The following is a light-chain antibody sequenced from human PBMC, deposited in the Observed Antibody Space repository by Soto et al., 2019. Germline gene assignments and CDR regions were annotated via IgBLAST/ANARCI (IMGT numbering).Light chain of an antibody. J-gene: IGLJ1*01. CDR1: SHDIGGYKY. Sequence: QSALTQPASVSGSPGQSITISCSGTSHDIGGYKYVSWYQQHPGKAPKLMIYEVSNRPSGVSNRFSGSKSGNTASLTISGLQTEDEADYYRCAYTSTSALYVFGTGTQLTVL. V-gene: IGLV2-14*01. CDR2: EVS. CDR3: CAYTSTSALYV.